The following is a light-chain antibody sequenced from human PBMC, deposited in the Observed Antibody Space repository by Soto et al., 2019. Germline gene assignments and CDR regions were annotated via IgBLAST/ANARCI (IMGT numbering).Light chain of an antibody. Sequence: ETVMTQSPATLSVSPGERPTLSCRASQSVSSNLAWYQQKPGQAPRLLIYDASTRATGIPARFSGSGSGTEFTLTISGLQSEDFEVYYCQQYNTWPLTFGPGTKVDIK. J-gene: IGKJ3*01. CDR3: QQYNTWPLT. CDR1: QSVSSN. V-gene: IGKV3-15*01. CDR2: DAS.